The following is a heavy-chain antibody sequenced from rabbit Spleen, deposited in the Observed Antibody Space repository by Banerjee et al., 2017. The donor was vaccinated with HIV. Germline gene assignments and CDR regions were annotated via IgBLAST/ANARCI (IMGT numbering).Heavy chain of an antibody. CDR2: IYTGSSST. CDR1: GFSFSNNYW. V-gene: IGHV1S40*01. CDR3: ARNMGYIGYAGDGHGNNL. D-gene: IGHD4-2*01. J-gene: IGHJ4*01. Sequence: QSLEESGGDLVKPEGSLTLTCTASGFSFSNNYWMCWVRQAPGKGLEWIACIYTGSSSTYYANWVNGRFTISSHNAQNTLYLQLNSLTAADTATYFCARNMGYIGYAGDGHGNNLWGQGTLVTVS.